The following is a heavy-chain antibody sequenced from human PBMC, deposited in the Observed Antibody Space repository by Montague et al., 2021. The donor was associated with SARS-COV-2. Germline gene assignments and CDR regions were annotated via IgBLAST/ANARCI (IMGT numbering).Heavy chain of an antibody. V-gene: IGHV4-59*01. CDR1: GGSISTYY. CDR3: ARGKGRSPDAFDI. Sequence: SETLSLTCTVSGGSISTYYWSWIRQSPGKGLEWIGYIYYSGNPNYNPSLTSRLSMSVDTSKNQFSLELSSVTATDTAVFFCARGKGRSPDAFDIWGQGITVTASS. J-gene: IGHJ3*02. D-gene: IGHD2-15*01. CDR2: IYYSGNP.